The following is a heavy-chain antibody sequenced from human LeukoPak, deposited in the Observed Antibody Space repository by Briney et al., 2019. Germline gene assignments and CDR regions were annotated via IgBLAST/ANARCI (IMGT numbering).Heavy chain of an antibody. Sequence: GGSLRLSCGASGFNVSNHYMSWVRQAPGKGLEWGSIIYSGGNAHHADSVKGRFNLSRDESNNTLYLHMNSLRAEDTAVYFCARDQAYYGSGSYSWYFDLWGRGTLVTVSS. CDR1: GFNVSNHY. D-gene: IGHD3-10*01. J-gene: IGHJ2*01. CDR2: IYSGGNA. CDR3: ARDQAYYGSGSYSWYFDL. V-gene: IGHV3-66*01.